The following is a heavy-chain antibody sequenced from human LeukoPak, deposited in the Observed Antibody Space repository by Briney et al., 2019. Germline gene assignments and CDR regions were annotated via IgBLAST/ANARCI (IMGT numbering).Heavy chain of an antibody. CDR2: IRYAGSNK. V-gene: IGHV3-30*02. D-gene: IGHD2-2*02. J-gene: IGHJ3*02. CDR3: AKDSGIRAFDI. Sequence: GGSLRLSCAASGFTFSSYGMHWVRQAPGKGLEWVAFIRYAGSNKYYADSVTGRFTISRDNSKNTLYLQMTSLRAEDTAVYYCAKDSGIRAFDIWGQGTMVTVSS. CDR1: GFTFSSYG.